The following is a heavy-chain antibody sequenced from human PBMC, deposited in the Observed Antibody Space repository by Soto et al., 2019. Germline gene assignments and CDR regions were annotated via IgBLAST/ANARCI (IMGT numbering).Heavy chain of an antibody. CDR2: VHISGHS. D-gene: IGHD1-1*01. CDR3: ASVRQGCSANNCYFVP. CDR1: GGSVRAPDW. J-gene: IGHJ5*01. Sequence: PSETLSLTCTLSGGSVRAPDWWNWVRQSPDKGLEWIAEVHISGHSNYNPSLRSRVSVSIDSSKNQFYLNLNSVTAADTAIYYCASVRQGCSANNCYFVPWGQGTQVTVSS. V-gene: IGHV4-4*02.